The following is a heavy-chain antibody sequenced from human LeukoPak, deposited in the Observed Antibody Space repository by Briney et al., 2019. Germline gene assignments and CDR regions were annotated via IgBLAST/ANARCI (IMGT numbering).Heavy chain of an antibody. D-gene: IGHD6-13*01. CDR2: IYSGGST. J-gene: IGHJ3*02. CDR1: GFTVSSNY. Sequence: GGSLRLSCAASGFTVSSNYMSWVRQAPGKGLEWVSVIYSGGSTYYADSVKGRFTISRDNSKNTLYLQMNSLRAEDTAVYYCARDLGEQQLGHAFDIWGRGTMVTVSS. CDR3: ARDLGEQQLGHAFDI. V-gene: IGHV3-66*01.